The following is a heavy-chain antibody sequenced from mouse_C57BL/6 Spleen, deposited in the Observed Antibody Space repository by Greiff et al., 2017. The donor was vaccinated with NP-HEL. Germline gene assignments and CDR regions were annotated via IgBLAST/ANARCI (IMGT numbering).Heavy chain of an antibody. Sequence: QVQLQQPGAELVKPGASVKLSCKASGYTFTSYWMHWVKQRPGRGLEWIGRIDPNSGGTKYTEKFKSKATLTVDKPSSTAYMQLSSLTSEDSAVYYCAREVTTVVVARYFDVWGTGTTVTVSS. V-gene: IGHV1-72*01. CDR3: AREVTTVVVARYFDV. CDR2: IDPNSGGT. D-gene: IGHD1-1*01. CDR1: GYTFTSYW. J-gene: IGHJ1*03.